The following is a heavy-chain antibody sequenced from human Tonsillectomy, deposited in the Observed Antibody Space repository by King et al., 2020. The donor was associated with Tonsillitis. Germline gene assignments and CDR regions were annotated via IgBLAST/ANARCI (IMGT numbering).Heavy chain of an antibody. J-gene: IGHJ3*02. D-gene: IGHD4-17*01. Sequence: QLQESGPGLVKPSETLSLTCTVSSGSISSYYWSWIRQPPGKGLEWIGYIYYGGRTNYNPSLKSRVTISVDTSKNQFSLKLSSVTAADTAVYYCARSGDGDAFDIWGQGTMVTFSS. V-gene: IGHV4-59*01. CDR1: SGSISSYY. CDR3: ARSGDGDAFDI. CDR2: IYYGGRT.